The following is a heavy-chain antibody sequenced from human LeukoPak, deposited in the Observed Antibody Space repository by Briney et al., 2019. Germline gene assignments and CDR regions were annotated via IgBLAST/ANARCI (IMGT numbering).Heavy chain of an antibody. V-gene: IGHV3-21*01. CDR1: GLTSSTLS. Sequence: GGSLRLSCVVSGLTSSTLSMAWVRQVPGKGLEWVSSISTTSEYIFQKDSLKGRFTVSRDNTKNSVVLQMNSLRAEDTAVYYCAGTRGKRMTMVRAFDYWGQGALVTVSS. CDR2: ISTTSEYI. D-gene: IGHD3-10*01. J-gene: IGHJ4*02. CDR3: AGTRGKRMTMVRAFDY.